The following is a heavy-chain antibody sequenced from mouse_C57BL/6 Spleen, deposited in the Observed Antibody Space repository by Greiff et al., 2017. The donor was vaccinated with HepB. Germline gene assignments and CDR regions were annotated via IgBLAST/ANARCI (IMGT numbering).Heavy chain of an antibody. CDR2: ISDGGSYT. D-gene: IGHD5-1*01. CDR3: AGYWYLFDY. CDR1: GFTFSSYS. V-gene: IGHV5-4*03. Sequence: EVKLMESGGGLVKPGGSLKLSCAASGFTFSSYSMSWVRQTPEKSLEWVATISDGGSYTYYPDNLKGRFTITRDNAKNNLYLQMSHLKSEDTAVYYCAGYWYLFDYWGQGTTLTVSS. J-gene: IGHJ2*01.